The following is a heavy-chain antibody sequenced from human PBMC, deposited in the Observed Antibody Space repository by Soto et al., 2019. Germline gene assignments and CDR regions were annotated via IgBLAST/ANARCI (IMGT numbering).Heavy chain of an antibody. CDR3: ARRGTTGTTAPFVY. Sequence: SETLSLTCTVSGGSISSSSYYWGWIRQPPGKGLEWIGSIYYSGSTYYNPSLKSRVSISVDTSKNQFSLKLSSVTAADTAVYYCARRGTTGTTAPFVYWGQGTLVTVSS. J-gene: IGHJ4*02. V-gene: IGHV4-39*01. CDR2: IYYSGST. D-gene: IGHD1-1*01. CDR1: GGSISSSSYY.